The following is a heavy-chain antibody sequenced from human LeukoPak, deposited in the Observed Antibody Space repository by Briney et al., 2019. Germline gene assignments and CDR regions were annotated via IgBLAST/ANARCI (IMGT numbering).Heavy chain of an antibody. CDR3: ARVVTPWWFDP. CDR1: GGTFGSYG. CDR2: ISAYNGNT. D-gene: IGHD5-18*01. V-gene: IGHV1-18*01. Sequence: ASVKVSCKASGGTFGSYGISWVRQAPGQGLEWMGWISAYNGNTNYAQKLQGRVTMTTDTSTSTAYMELRSLRSDDTAVYYCARVVTPWWFDPWGQGTLVTVSS. J-gene: IGHJ5*02.